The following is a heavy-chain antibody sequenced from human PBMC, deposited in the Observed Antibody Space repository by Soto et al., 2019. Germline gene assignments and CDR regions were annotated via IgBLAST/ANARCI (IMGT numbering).Heavy chain of an antibody. D-gene: IGHD1-1*01. CDR3: ARDVYSNNWTGRWLDL. CDR2: IYHNGGT. Sequence: SGSVYLTSAVSGGTVCIYDWAWSRQPQGKGLEWVGYIYHNGGTSYNPSLKRRGSISLDRSRNQFSLKLTSVTAADTAMYYCARDVYSNNWTGRWLDLCGQGTLVTVSS. V-gene: IGHV4-59*02. CDR1: GGTVCIYD. J-gene: IGHJ5*02.